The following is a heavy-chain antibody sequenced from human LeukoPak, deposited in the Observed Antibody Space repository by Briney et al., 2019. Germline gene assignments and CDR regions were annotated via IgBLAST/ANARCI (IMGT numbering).Heavy chain of an antibody. CDR3: AKDHGSSDWYYFDY. V-gene: IGHV3-30*02. D-gene: IGHD6-13*01. Sequence: GGSLRLSCAASGFTFTSSAMHWVRQAPGKGLEWVAFIHYDGSNNYYADSVKGRFTISRDNSKNTLYLQMNTLRADDTAVYYCAKDHGSSDWYYFDYWGQGTLVTVSS. J-gene: IGHJ4*02. CDR2: IHYDGSNN. CDR1: GFTFTSSA.